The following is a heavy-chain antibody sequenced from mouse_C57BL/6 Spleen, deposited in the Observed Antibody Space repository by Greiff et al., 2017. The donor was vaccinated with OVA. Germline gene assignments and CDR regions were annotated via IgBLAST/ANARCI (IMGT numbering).Heavy chain of an antibody. V-gene: IGHV3-6*01. CDR1: GYSITSGYY. J-gene: IGHJ1*03. Sequence: EVKLVESGPGLVKPSQSLSLTCSVTGYSITSGYYWNWIRQFPGNKLEWMGYISYDGSNNYNPSLKNRISITRDPSKNQFFLKLNSVTTEDTATYYCASNYGSRRYFDVWGTGTTVTVSS. CDR3: ASNYGSRRYFDV. CDR2: ISYDGSN. D-gene: IGHD1-1*01.